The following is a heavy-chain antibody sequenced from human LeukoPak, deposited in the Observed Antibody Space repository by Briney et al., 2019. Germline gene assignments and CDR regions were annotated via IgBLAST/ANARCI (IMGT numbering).Heavy chain of an antibody. J-gene: IGHJ4*02. V-gene: IGHV3-21*01. CDR3: ARVSAEQVVTAILGRIDY. CDR2: ISSSSRYI. CDR1: GFTFSGYS. Sequence: GGSLRLSCAASGFTFSGYSMNWVRQAPGKRLEWVSSISSSSRYIFYADSVKGRFTISRDNAKNSLYLQMNSLGAEDTAVYYCARVSAEQVVTAILGRIDYWGRGTLVTVSS. D-gene: IGHD2-21*02.